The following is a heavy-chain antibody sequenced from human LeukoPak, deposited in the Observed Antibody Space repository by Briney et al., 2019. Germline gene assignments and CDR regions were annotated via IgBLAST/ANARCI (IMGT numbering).Heavy chain of an antibody. CDR3: ARDRYFSI. D-gene: IGHD2-21*01. CDR2: IKEDGSER. J-gene: IGHJ3*02. Sequence: PGGSLRLSCVTSGFTFSNYWMSWVRQAPGKGLEWVANIKEDGSERYYVDSVKGRFTISRDNAENSLYLQMNSLRVEDTAVYYCARDRYFSIWGQGTMVIVSS. CDR1: GFTFSNYW. V-gene: IGHV3-7*01.